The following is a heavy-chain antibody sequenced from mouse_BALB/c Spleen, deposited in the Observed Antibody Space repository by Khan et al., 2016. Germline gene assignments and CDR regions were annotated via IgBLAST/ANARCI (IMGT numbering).Heavy chain of an antibody. J-gene: IGHJ4*01. Sequence: QVQLQQSGAELARPGASVKMSCKASGYTFTSYTMHWVKQRPGQGLEWIGYINPSSGYTNYNQKFKDKATLTADKSSSTAYMQLSSLPSEDSAVYYWARGGYYYGSSYYAMDYWGQGTSVTVSS. CDR1: GYTFTSYT. CDR2: INPSSGYT. D-gene: IGHD1-1*01. V-gene: IGHV1-4*01. CDR3: ARGGYYYGSSYYAMDY.